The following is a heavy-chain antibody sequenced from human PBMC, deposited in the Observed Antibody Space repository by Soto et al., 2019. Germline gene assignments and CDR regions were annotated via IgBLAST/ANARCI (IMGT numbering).Heavy chain of an antibody. Sequence: GASVKVSCKASGYTFTKFHIHWVRQAPGQGLEWMGMIDPSGGVTRDAQRFQGRITMTSDTSTSSVYMELRGLTSEDTAVYYCARHVIGYDNYETIGYYFDHWGRRTLVTVSS. D-gene: IGHD3-9*01. CDR2: IDPSGGVT. V-gene: IGHV1-46*01. CDR1: GYTFTKFH. J-gene: IGHJ4*02. CDR3: ARHVIGYDNYETIGYYFDH.